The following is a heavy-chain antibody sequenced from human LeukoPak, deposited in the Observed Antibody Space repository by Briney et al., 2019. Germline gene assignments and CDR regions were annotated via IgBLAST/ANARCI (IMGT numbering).Heavy chain of an antibody. V-gene: IGHV4-61*02. J-gene: IGHJ4*02. Sequence: PSQTLSLTCTVSGGSISSGSYYWSWIRQPAGKGLGWIGRIYTSGSTNYNPSLKSRVTISVDTSKNQFSLKLSSVTAADTAVYYCARDGASGSSRPYYFDYWGQGTLVTVSS. CDR3: ARDGASGSSRPYYFDY. D-gene: IGHD1-26*01. CDR2: IYTSGST. CDR1: GGSISSGSYY.